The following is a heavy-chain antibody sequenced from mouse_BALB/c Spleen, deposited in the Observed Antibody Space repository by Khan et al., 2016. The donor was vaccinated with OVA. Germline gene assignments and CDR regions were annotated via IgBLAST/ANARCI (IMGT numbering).Heavy chain of an antibody. CDR3: ARRGLRGDFDY. CDR2: INPSTGYT. V-gene: IGHV1-7*01. Sequence: QVQLKESGAELAKPGASVKMYCKTSGYTFINYWMNWVTQRPGQGLEWIGYINPSTGYTEDNQKFKDKATLTADKSSSTAYMQLSSLTSEDSAVYYCARRGLRGDFDYWGQGTTLTVSS. CDR1: GYTFINYW. D-gene: IGHD1-1*01. J-gene: IGHJ2*01.